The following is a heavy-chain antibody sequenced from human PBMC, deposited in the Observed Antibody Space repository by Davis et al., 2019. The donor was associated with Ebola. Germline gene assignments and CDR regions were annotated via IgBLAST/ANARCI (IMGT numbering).Heavy chain of an antibody. CDR2: INHSGRT. Sequence: PSETLSLTCAVYGGSFRGYYWTWTRQSPGKGLEWIGEINHSGRTNYNPSLKSRLTISVDTSKDQFSLNLTSVTAADTAFYYCAREARGGGHFDYWGQGTLVTVST. D-gene: IGHD3-16*01. CDR3: AREARGGGHFDY. J-gene: IGHJ4*02. CDR1: GGSFRGYY. V-gene: IGHV4-34*09.